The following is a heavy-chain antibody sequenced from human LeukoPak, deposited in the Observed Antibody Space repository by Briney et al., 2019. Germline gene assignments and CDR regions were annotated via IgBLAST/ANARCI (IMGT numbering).Heavy chain of an antibody. CDR2: ISAYNGNT. J-gene: IGHJ5*02. Sequence: ASVKVSCKASGYTFTSYGISWVRQAPGQGLERMGWISAYNGNTNYEQKLQGRVTMTTDTSTSKAYMELRSLRSDDTAVYYCARDLLRANIWQQLVRGNWFDPWGQGTLVTVSS. CDR3: ARDLLRANIWQQLVRGNWFDP. CDR1: GYTFTSYG. D-gene: IGHD6-13*01. V-gene: IGHV1-18*01.